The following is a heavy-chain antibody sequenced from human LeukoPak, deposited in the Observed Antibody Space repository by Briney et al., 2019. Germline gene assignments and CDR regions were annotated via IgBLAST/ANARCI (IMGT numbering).Heavy chain of an antibody. J-gene: IGHJ4*02. CDR3: ARAQGWERPLEF. CDR2: INPKSDDT. Sequence: ASVKVSCQASGYMFTGSYMNWVRQAPGQGLEWMGCINPKSDDTKYAQNFQGRVTMTRDTSISTAYMELTRLTYDDTAVYYCARAQGWERPLEFWGQGALVTVSS. CDR1: GYMFTGSY. D-gene: IGHD1-1*01. V-gene: IGHV1-2*02.